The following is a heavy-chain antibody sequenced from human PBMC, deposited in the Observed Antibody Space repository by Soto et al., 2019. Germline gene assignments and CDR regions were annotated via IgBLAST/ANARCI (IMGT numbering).Heavy chain of an antibody. Sequence: QVQLVQSGGEVKRPGASVKVSCKSSGYTFSNYGITWVRQAPGQPLEWLGWISLYSDGPNYAQKSQGRVSMTTDTSTTTAYMELMSLRSDDTAVYYCARVVPGAEAWFGPWGQGTLVTVSS. CDR1: GYTFSNYG. CDR3: ARVVPGAEAWFGP. J-gene: IGHJ5*02. CDR2: ISLYSDGP. D-gene: IGHD2-2*01. V-gene: IGHV1-18*01.